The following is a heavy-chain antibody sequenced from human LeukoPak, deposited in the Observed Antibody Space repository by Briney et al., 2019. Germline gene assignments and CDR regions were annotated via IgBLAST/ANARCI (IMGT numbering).Heavy chain of an antibody. D-gene: IGHD3-22*01. CDR2: IYSGGST. V-gene: IGHV3-53*01. CDR3: ARVSYYDSSGYYFLSYVDY. Sequence: GGSLRLSCATSGFTVSSNYMSWVRQAPGKGLEWVSVIYSGGSTYYADSVRGRFTISRDNSKNTLYLQMNSLGAEDTAVYYCARVSYYDSSGYYFLSYVDYWGQGTLVTVSS. J-gene: IGHJ4*02. CDR1: GFTVSSNY.